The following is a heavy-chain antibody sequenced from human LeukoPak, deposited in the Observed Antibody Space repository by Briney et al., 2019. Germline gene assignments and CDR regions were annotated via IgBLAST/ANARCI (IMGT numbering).Heavy chain of an antibody. D-gene: IGHD2-2*02. CDR2: IYYSGST. CDR1: GGSISSGDYY. CDR3: ARYCSSTSCYTGSFDY. Sequence: SQTLSLTCTVSGGSISSGDYYWSWMRQPPGKGGEGSVYIYYSGSTYYNPSLKSRVTISVYTSKNQFSLKLSSVTAADTAVYYCARYCSSTSCYTGSFDYWGQGTLVTVSS. J-gene: IGHJ4*02. V-gene: IGHV4-30-4*08.